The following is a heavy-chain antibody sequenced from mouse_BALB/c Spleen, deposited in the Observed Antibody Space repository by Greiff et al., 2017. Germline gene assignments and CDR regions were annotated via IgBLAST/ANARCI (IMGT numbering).Heavy chain of an antibody. CDR2: INPSTGYT. Sequence: VQLVESGAELAKPGASVKMSCKASGYTFTSYWMHWVKQRPGQGLEWIGYINPSTGYTEYNQKFKDKATLTADKSSSTAYMQLSSLTSEDSAVYYCARLGSDGNYVKWYFDVWGAGTTVTVSS. CDR3: ARLGSDGNYVKWYFDV. CDR1: GYTFTSYW. V-gene: IGHV1-7*01. D-gene: IGHD2-1*01. J-gene: IGHJ1*01.